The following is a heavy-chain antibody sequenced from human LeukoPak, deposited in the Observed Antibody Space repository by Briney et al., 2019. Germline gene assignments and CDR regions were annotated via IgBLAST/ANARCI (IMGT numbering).Heavy chain of an antibody. J-gene: IGHJ4*02. Sequence: SETLSLTCTVSGGSFNNYYWTWIRQPAGKGLEWIGRIYISGTTNYNPSLKSRVTMSVDTSKNQFSLKLSSVTAADTAVYYCARDRYLAYFDSWGQGILVTVSS. CDR2: IYISGTT. D-gene: IGHD2-2*01. CDR1: GGSFNNYY. V-gene: IGHV4-4*07. CDR3: ARDRYLAYFDS.